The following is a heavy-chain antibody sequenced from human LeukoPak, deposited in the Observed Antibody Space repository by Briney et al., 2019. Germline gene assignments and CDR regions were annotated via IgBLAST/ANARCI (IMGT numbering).Heavy chain of an antibody. CDR3: AKDREYSSSWEGDY. CDR1: GFTFDDYA. J-gene: IGHJ4*02. Sequence: GGSLRLSCAASGFTFDDYAMHWVRQAPGKGLEWVSGISGSGGSTYYADSVKGRFTISRDNSKNTLYLQMNSLRAEDTAVYYCAKDREYSSSWEGDYWGQGTLVTVSS. CDR2: ISGSGGST. D-gene: IGHD6-13*01. V-gene: IGHV3-23*01.